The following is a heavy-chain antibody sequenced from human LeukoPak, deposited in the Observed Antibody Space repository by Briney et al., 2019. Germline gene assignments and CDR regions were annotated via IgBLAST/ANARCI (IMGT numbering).Heavy chain of an antibody. D-gene: IGHD3-10*01. CDR1: GFTFSSYW. CDR2: ITGGSDYI. J-gene: IGHJ4*02. V-gene: IGHV3-21*01. CDR3: AKFKGHYGDSEYYFDY. Sequence: PGGSLRLSCAASGFTFSSYWMNWVRQAPGKGLECVSCITGGSDYISYADSVRGRFTISRDNAKNSLYLQMNSLRAEDTAVYYCAKFKGHYGDSEYYFDYWGQGTLVTVSS.